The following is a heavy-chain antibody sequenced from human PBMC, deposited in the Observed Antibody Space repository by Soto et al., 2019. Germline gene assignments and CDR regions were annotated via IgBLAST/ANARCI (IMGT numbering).Heavy chain of an antibody. CDR1: GFTFSSYG. Sequence: GGSLRLSCAASGFTFSSYGMHWVRQAPGKGLEWVAVISYDGSNKYYADSVKGRFTISRDNSKNTLYLQMNSLRAEDTAVYYCAKDTYYYGSGSYYQVDYWGQGTLVTVSS. CDR3: AKDTYYYGSGSYYQVDY. D-gene: IGHD3-10*01. CDR2: ISYDGSNK. V-gene: IGHV3-30*18. J-gene: IGHJ4*02.